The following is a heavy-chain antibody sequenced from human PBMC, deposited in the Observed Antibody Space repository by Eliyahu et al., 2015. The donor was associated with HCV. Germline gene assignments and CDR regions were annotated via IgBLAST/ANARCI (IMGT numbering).Heavy chain of an antibody. J-gene: IGHJ4*02. CDR3: ARGKSGVGPDF. CDR2: INSDGSST. CDR1: GXTFSSYW. V-gene: IGHV3-74*01. D-gene: IGHD4-23*01. Sequence: EVQLVESGGGXVQPGGSLRLSXAASGXTFSSYWMHWVRQAPGKGXXWVSRINSDGSSTIYADSVKGRFTISRDNAKXTLYLQMNSLRVEDTAVYFCARGKSGVGPDFWGQGTLVTVSS.